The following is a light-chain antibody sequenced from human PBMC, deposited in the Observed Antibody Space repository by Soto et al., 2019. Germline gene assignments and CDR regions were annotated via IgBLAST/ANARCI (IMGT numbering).Light chain of an antibody. Sequence: QSVLTQPPSVSGAPGQRVTISCTGSSSNIGAGYDVHWYQQLPGTAPKLLIYGNSHPPTGVPDRFSGSKSGTSASLAITGLQAEDEADYYCQSYDSSLSGWVFGTGTKLTVL. CDR1: SSNIGAGYD. V-gene: IGLV1-40*01. CDR3: QSYDSSLSGWV. CDR2: GNS. J-gene: IGLJ1*01.